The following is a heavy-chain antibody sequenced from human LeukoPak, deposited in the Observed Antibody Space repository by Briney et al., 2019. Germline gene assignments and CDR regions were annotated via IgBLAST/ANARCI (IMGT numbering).Heavy chain of an antibody. CDR3: ARDGSARYHFDY. Sequence: SETLSLTCTVSGGSISTYYWNWIRQPPGKGLEWIGYIYYSGSTNYNPSLKSRVTISVDTSKNQFSLKLSSVTAADTAMYYCARDGSARYHFDYWGQGTLVTVSS. CDR2: IYYSGST. CDR1: GGSISTYY. V-gene: IGHV4-59*01. D-gene: IGHD1-1*01. J-gene: IGHJ4*02.